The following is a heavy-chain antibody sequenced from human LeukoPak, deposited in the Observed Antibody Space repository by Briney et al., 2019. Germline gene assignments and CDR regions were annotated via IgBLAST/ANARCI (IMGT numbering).Heavy chain of an antibody. CDR3: STDSLVLNY. CDR2: IKSKTNGGTT. D-gene: IGHD3-16*01. V-gene: IGHV3-15*01. Sequence: GGSLRLSCVVSGLTFSNTWLSWVRQAPGKGLEWVGRIKSKTNGGTTDYAAPVKGRFTISRDDSKNTEYLQMNSLKTEDTGVYYCSTDSLVLNYWGQGTLVTVSS. CDR1: GLTFSNTW. J-gene: IGHJ4*02.